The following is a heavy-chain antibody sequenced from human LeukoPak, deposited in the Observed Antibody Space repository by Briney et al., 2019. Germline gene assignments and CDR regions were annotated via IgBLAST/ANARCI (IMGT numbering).Heavy chain of an antibody. CDR1: GYTFTGYY. D-gene: IGHD3-22*01. CDR3: ARGLGRITMIVVVPRFDP. V-gene: IGHV1-2*06. J-gene: IGHJ5*02. Sequence: GASVKVSCKASGYTFTGYYMHWVRQAPGQGLEWMGRINPNSGGTNYAQKFQGRVTMTRDASISTAYMELSRLRSDDTAVYYCARGLGRITMIVVVPRFDPWGQGTLVTVSS. CDR2: INPNSGGT.